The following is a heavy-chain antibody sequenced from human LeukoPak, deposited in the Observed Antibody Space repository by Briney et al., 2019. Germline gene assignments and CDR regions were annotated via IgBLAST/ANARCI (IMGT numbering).Heavy chain of an antibody. J-gene: IGHJ6*03. D-gene: IGHD6-13*01. CDR2: MNPNSGNT. CDR3: AREVAAAGTMYYYYYMDV. CDR1: GYTFTGYY. Sequence: ASVKVSCKASGYTFTGYYMHWVRQAPGQGLEWMGWMNPNSGNTGYAQKFQGRVTITRNTSMSTAYMELSSLRSEDTAVYYCAREVAAAGTMYYYYYMDVWGKGTTVTVSS. V-gene: IGHV1-8*03.